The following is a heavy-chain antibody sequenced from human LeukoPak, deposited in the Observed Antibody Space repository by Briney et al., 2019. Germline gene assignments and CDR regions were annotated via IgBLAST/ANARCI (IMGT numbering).Heavy chain of an antibody. CDR3: AKRGLRGIAVAGHFDY. J-gene: IGHJ4*02. V-gene: IGHV3-15*01. Sequence: PGGSLRLSCATSGLTFTNAWMSWFRQAPGKGLEWVGRIKSKTDGGTSDYAAPVQGRFTISRDDSKNTLYLQMNSLKIEDTAVYYCAKRGLRGIAVAGHFDYWGQGTQVTVSS. D-gene: IGHD6-19*01. CDR1: GLTFTNAW. CDR2: IKSKTDGGTS.